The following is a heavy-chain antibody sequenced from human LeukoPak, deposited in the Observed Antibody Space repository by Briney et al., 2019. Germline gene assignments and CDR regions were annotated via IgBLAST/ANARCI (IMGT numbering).Heavy chain of an antibody. D-gene: IGHD3-10*01. Sequence: GRPLGLSCAASGLTCDDCAMRWVRQAPGKGLEWVSGISWNGGRIGYADSVKGRFTISRDNAKNSLYLQMNSLRAEDTAVYYCARENMVRGVIAYYYYYYMDVWGKGTTVTVSS. CDR1: GLTCDDCA. CDR3: ARENMVRGVIAYYYYYYMDV. J-gene: IGHJ6*03. V-gene: IGHV3-9*01. CDR2: ISWNGGRI.